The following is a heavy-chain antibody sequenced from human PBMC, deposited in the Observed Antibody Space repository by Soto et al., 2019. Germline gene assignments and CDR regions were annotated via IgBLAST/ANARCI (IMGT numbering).Heavy chain of an antibody. Sequence: ASVKVSCKASGYTFTSYYMHWVRQAPGQGLEWMGIINPSGGSTSYAQKFQGRVTMTRDTSTSTVYMELSSLRSEDTAVFYCARAKAIAARSVYFDYWGQGTQVTVSS. CDR1: GYTFTSYY. D-gene: IGHD6-6*01. CDR3: ARAKAIAARSVYFDY. J-gene: IGHJ4*02. CDR2: INPSGGST. V-gene: IGHV1-46*01.